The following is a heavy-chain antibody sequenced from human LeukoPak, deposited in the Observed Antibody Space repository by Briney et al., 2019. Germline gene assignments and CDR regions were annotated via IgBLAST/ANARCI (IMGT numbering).Heavy chain of an antibody. J-gene: IGHJ3*02. CDR2: ISSSGSTI. CDR3: ARGSSGMAFDI. D-gene: IGHD1-14*01. V-gene: IGHV3-48*03. CDR1: GFTFSSYE. Sequence: GGSLRLSCAASGFTFSSYEMNWVRQAPGKGLEWVSYISSSGSTIYYADSVKGRFTISRDNSKNTLYLQMNSLRADDTAVYYCARGSSGMAFDIWGQGAMVTVSS.